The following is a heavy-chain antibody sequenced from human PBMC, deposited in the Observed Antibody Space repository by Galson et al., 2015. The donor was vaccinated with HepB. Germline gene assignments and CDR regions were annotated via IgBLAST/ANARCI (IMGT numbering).Heavy chain of an antibody. Sequence: SLRLSCAASGFTFRSYSMNWVRQAPGKGLEWVSYISSSSRTIYYADSVKGRFTISRDNAKNSLYLQMNSLRAEDTAVYYCARDMVRGVIIGFPCYFDYWGRGTLVTVSS. CDR1: GFTFRSYS. D-gene: IGHD3-10*01. J-gene: IGHJ4*02. CDR3: ARDMVRGVIIGFPCYFDY. CDR2: ISSSSRTI. V-gene: IGHV3-48*01.